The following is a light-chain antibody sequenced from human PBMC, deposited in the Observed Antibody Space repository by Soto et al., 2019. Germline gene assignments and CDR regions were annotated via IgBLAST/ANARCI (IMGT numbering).Light chain of an antibody. CDR2: EGS. V-gene: IGLV2-14*02. J-gene: IGLJ1*01. CDR3: ATWDDSLSGYV. Sequence: QSALTQPASVSGSPGQSITISCTGTNSDVGSYNLVSWYLHHPGKAPKLMIFEGSKRPSGVSSRFSGSKSGNRASLAISGLQSEDEADYYCATWDDSLSGYVFGTATKLTVL. CDR1: NSDVGSYNL.